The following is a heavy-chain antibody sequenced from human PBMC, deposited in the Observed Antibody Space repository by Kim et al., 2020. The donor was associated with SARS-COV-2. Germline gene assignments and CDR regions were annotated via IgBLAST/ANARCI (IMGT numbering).Heavy chain of an antibody. CDR2: IYRTGTT. Sequence: SETLSLTCTVSGASITSGDYFWGWTRQHPDKGLEWIGCIYRTGTTYYNPSLQSRATLSVDTSRNQFFLTLTSVTAAATAMYSCARESRTGKPNSIDSWG. V-gene: IGHV4-31*03. J-gene: IGHJ5*01. CDR1: GASITSGDYF. CDR3: ARESRTGKPNSIDS.